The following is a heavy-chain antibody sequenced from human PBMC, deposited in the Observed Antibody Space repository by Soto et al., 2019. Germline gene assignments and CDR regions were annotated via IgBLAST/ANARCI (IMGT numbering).Heavy chain of an antibody. CDR3: ARGVGSGSYYNQYNWFDP. Sequence: ASVKPSCKACGDSFTNYGISCVRQAPKQGLEWMGWISAYNGNTKYAQKLQGRVTMSTDTSTSTAYMELRSLRSDDTAVYYCARGVGSGSYYNQYNWFDPWGQGTLVTVSS. J-gene: IGHJ5*02. V-gene: IGHV1-18*01. CDR1: GDSFTNYG. D-gene: IGHD3-10*01. CDR2: ISAYNGNT.